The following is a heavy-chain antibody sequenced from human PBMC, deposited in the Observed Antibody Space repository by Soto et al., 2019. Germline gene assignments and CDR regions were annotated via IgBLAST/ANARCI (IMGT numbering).Heavy chain of an antibody. J-gene: IGHJ6*02. CDR3: ARVYYSNLPYYFYYMDV. CDR1: GFTFSSYS. CDR2: ISSSSTI. Sequence: GGSLRLSCAASGFTFSSYSMNWVRQAPGKGLEWVSYISSSSTIYYADSVKGRFTISRDNAKNSLYLQMNSLRAEDTAVYFCARVYYSNLPYYFYYMDVWGQGTTVTVSS. D-gene: IGHD4-4*01. V-gene: IGHV3-48*04.